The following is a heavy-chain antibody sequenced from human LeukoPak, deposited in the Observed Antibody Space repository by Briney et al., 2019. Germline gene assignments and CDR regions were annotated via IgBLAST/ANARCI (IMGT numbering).Heavy chain of an antibody. Sequence: SETLSLTCAVSGGSISSSNWWSWVRQPPGKGLEWIGEIYHSGSTNYNPSLKSRATISVDKSKNQFSLKLSSVTAADTAVYYCARVLTGYFDYFDYWGQGTLVTVSS. CDR3: ARVLTGYFDYFDY. CDR1: GGSISSSNW. V-gene: IGHV4-4*02. J-gene: IGHJ4*02. CDR2: IYHSGST. D-gene: IGHD3-9*01.